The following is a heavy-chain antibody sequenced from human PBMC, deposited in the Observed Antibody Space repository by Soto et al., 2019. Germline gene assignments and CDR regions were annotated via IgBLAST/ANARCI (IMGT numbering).Heavy chain of an antibody. D-gene: IGHD3-10*01. CDR3: AKGVLWFGEPAYLYYGMDV. V-gene: IGHV3-30*04. J-gene: IGHJ6*02. Sequence: QVQLVESGGGVVQPGRSLRLSCAASGFTLSNYAMHWVRQAPGKGLEWVALISYDGSNKYYADSVKGRFTFSRDNSKNRLXXQMNSLRPEDTAVYYCAKGVLWFGEPAYLYYGMDVWGQGTTVTVSS. CDR1: GFTLSNYA. CDR2: ISYDGSNK.